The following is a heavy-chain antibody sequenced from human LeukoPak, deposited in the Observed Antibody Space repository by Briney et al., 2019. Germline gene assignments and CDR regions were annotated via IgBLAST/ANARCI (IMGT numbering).Heavy chain of an antibody. D-gene: IGHD4-17*01. CDR1: GFSFNNYA. V-gene: IGHV3-64*01. Sequence: GASLRLSCAASGFSFNNYAVHWVRQAPEKGLEYVSAISSNGGSSDYANSVKGRFTISRENSKNTLFLQMGSLRAEDMAVYYCARAVGIWTFGDYDSWGQGTLVTVS. CDR3: ARAVGIWTFGDYDS. CDR2: ISSNGGSS. J-gene: IGHJ5*01.